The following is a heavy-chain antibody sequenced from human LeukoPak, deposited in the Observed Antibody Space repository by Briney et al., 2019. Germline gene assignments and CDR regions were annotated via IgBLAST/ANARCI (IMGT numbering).Heavy chain of an antibody. Sequence: GGSLRLSCAASGFTFSSYSMNWVRQAPGKGLEWVSSISSSSSYIYYADSVKGRFTISRDNSKNTLYLQMNSLRAEDTAVYYCAKDRLGYCSGGHCSTNVLFDVWGQGTLVTVSS. CDR2: ISSSSSYI. CDR1: GFTFSSYS. V-gene: IGHV3-21*04. J-gene: IGHJ4*02. CDR3: AKDRLGYCSGGHCSTNVLFDV. D-gene: IGHD2-15*01.